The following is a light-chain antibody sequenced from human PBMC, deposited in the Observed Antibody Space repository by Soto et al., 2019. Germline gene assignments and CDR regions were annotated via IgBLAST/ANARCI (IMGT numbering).Light chain of an antibody. CDR3: QQYGSSPMYS. CDR2: AAS. Sequence: EIVLTQSPGTLCLSPGEEATLSCRASQIISSNFLAWYQHKPGQAPRLLIYAASIRATGIPDRFSGSGSGTDFTLTIIRLEPEDFAVYYCQQYGSSPMYSFGQGTKLEIK. J-gene: IGKJ2*03. CDR1: QIISSNF. V-gene: IGKV3-20*01.